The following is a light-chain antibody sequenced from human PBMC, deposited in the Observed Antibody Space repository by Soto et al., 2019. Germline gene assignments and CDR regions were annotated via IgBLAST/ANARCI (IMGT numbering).Light chain of an antibody. J-gene: IGKJ2*01. Sequence: IVLTQSPGTLSFSPGERATLSCRASQSVSSSYLAWYQQKPGQAPRLLIYGASSRATGIPDRFSGSGSGKDFTLTISRLEPEDFAVYYCKQYGRSPRTFGQGNKVEIX. V-gene: IGKV3-20*01. CDR1: QSVSSSY. CDR3: KQYGRSPRT. CDR2: GAS.